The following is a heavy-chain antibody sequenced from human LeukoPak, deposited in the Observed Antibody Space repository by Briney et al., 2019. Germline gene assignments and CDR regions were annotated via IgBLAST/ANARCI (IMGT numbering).Heavy chain of an antibody. J-gene: IGHJ5*02. CDR1: GGSFSGYY. V-gene: IGHV4-34*01. CDR3: ARGLRLPYYYDSSGYYSGCWFDH. CDR2: INHSGST. D-gene: IGHD3-22*01. Sequence: SETLSLTCAVYGGSFSGYYWSWIRQPPGKGLEWIEEINHSGSTNYNPSLKSRVTISVDTSKNQFSLKLSSVTAADTAVYYCARGLRLPYYYDSSGYYSGCWFDHWGQGTLVTVSS.